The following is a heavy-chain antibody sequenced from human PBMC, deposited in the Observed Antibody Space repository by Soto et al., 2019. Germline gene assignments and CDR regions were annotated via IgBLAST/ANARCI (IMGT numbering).Heavy chain of an antibody. CDR2: TYYRSKWYN. V-gene: IGHV6-1*01. D-gene: IGHD2-2*01. CDR1: GDTASSNSAA. CDR3: ARDSAVVVPAANYGMAV. Sequence: SQTLSLTCAMSGDTASSNSAALNWIRQSPSRCLEWLGRTYYRSKWYNDYAVSVKSRITLNPDTSKNQLSLQLNSVTPEDTAVYYCARDSAVVVPAANYGMAVWGQGTTVTVSS. J-gene: IGHJ6*02.